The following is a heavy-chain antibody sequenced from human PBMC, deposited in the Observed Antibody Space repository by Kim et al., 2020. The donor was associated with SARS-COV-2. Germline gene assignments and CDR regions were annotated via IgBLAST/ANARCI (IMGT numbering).Heavy chain of an antibody. CDR2: ISGSGGST. CDR1: GLSFSSYA. Sequence: GGSLRLSCAASGLSFSSYAMSWVRQAPGKGLEWVSGISGSGGSTYYADSVKGRFTISRDNSKNTLYLQMNSLRAEDTAVYYCAKVQNLNFGGRPVYWGQGTLVTVSS. J-gene: IGHJ4*02. CDR3: AKVQNLNFGGRPVY. D-gene: IGHD1-26*01. V-gene: IGHV3-23*01.